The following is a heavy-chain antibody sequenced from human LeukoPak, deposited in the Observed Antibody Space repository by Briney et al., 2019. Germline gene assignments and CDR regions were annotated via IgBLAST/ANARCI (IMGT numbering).Heavy chain of an antibody. D-gene: IGHD4-11*01. CDR2: ISYDGSNK. Sequence: GRSLRLSCAASGFTFSSYAMHWVRQAPGRGLEWVAVISYDGSNKYYADSVKGRFTISRDNSKNTLYLQMNSLRAEDTAVYYCARDLSKGYYYYYGMDVWGQGTTVTVSS. J-gene: IGHJ6*02. V-gene: IGHV3-30*04. CDR1: GFTFSSYA. CDR3: ARDLSKGYYYYYGMDV.